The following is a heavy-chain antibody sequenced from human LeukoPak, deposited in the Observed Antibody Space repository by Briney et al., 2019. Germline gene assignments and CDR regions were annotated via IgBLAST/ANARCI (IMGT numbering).Heavy chain of an antibody. CDR2: TSGSGDIR. Sequence: GGSLRLSCAASGFTFKNYAMTWVRQAPGKGLEWVSRTSGSGDIRLYADSVKGRFTISRTNSENRLSLQMNSLRADDSGVYYCANYRSGGGGYYSGLEHWGQGTQVTVSS. D-gene: IGHD2-21*02. V-gene: IGHV3-23*01. J-gene: IGHJ1*01. CDR1: GFTFKNYA. CDR3: ANYRSGGGGYYSGLEH.